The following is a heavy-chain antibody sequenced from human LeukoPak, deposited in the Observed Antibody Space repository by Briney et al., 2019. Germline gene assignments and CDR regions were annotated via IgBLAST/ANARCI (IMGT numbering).Heavy chain of an antibody. Sequence: PSETLSLTCTVSGGSISSYYWSWIRQPPGKGLEWIGYIYYSGSTNYNPSLKSRVTISVDTSKNRFSLKLSSVTAADTAVYYCAREFNYYGSGSYPDVWGKGTTVTVSS. V-gene: IGHV4-59*01. CDR3: AREFNYYGSGSYPDV. D-gene: IGHD3-10*01. CDR2: IYYSGST. J-gene: IGHJ6*04. CDR1: GGSISSYY.